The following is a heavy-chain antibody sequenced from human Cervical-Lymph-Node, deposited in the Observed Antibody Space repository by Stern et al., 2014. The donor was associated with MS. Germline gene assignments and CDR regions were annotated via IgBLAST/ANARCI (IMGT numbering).Heavy chain of an antibody. J-gene: IGHJ3*01. Sequence: QVQLGQSGAEVKKPGASVKISCKASGYTFTSQYIHWLRQAPGQGLEWMGIVNPGTGAKSYAQKFQDRVTMTGDTSTSTVYMDLSSLTSEDTAVYFCARDPTRYGVYDGVFDLWGQGTMVTVSS. CDR1: GYTFTSQY. CDR2: VNPGTGAK. CDR3: ARDPTRYGVYDGVFDL. V-gene: IGHV1-46*03. D-gene: IGHD5/OR15-5a*01.